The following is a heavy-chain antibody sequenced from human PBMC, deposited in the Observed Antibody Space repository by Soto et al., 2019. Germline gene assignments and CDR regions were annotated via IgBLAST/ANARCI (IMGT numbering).Heavy chain of an antibody. V-gene: IGHV4-59*01. D-gene: IGHD3-3*01. CDR1: GGSISSYY. Sequence: SETLSLTCTVSGGSISSYYWSWIRQPPGKGLEWIGYIYYSGSTNYNPSLKSRVTISVDTSKNQFSLKLGSVTAADTAVYYCATHYDFWSGFDPWGQGTLVTVSS. CDR3: ATHYDFWSGFDP. CDR2: IYYSGST. J-gene: IGHJ5*02.